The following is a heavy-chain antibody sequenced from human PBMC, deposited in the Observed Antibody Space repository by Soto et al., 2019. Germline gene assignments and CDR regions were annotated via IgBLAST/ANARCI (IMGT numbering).Heavy chain of an antibody. J-gene: IGHJ4*02. V-gene: IGHV3-30*18. Sequence: GGSLRLSCAASGFTFSSYGMHWVRQAPGKGLEWVAVISYDGSNKYYADSVKGRFTISRDNSKNTLYLQMNSLRAEDTAVYYCAKDGGYSPWWGQGTLVTVSS. CDR3: AKDGGYSPW. CDR1: GFTFSSYG. D-gene: IGHD5-18*01. CDR2: ISYDGSNK.